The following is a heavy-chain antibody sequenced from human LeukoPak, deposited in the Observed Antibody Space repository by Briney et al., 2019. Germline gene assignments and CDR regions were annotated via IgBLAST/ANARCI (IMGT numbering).Heavy chain of an antibody. D-gene: IGHD5-18*01. CDR3: ARAYMDTAMVALGY. CDR2: INPSGTGT. Sequence: GASVKVSCKASGDTFSTYYMHWVRQAPGQGLEWMGIINPSGTGTSYAQRFRGRVTMTRDTPTSTLYMELSSLRSEDTAVYYCARAYMDTAMVALGYWGQGTLVTASS. J-gene: IGHJ4*02. V-gene: IGHV1-46*01. CDR1: GDTFSTYY.